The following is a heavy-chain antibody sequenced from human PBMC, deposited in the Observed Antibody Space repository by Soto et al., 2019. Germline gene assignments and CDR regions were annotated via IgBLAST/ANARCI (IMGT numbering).Heavy chain of an antibody. J-gene: IGHJ6*02. CDR1: GATFATLP. V-gene: IGHV1-69*12. Sequence: QVQLVQSGAEVKKPGPSLTVSCKASGATFATLPISWVGQALGQGLEGLGGTIPIFLTPDYAQKSQGRVTITADESTTTAYMELTSLRSEDTAVYYCARDKDRQQLGGNYYYGIDVWGQGTTVTVSS. D-gene: IGHD3-3*02. CDR3: ARDKDRQQLGGNYYYGIDV. CDR2: TIPIFLTP.